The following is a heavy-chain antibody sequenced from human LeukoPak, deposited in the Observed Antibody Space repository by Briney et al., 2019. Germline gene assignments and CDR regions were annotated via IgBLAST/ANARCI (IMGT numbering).Heavy chain of an antibody. CDR2: IKSKTDGGTT. D-gene: IGHD2-2*01. CDR1: GFTFSNAW. V-gene: IGHV3-15*01. J-gene: IGHJ4*02. Sequence: GGSLTLSCAASGFTFSNAWMSWVRQAPGKGLEWVGRIKSKTDGGTTDYAAPVKGRFTISSDDSKNTLYLQMNSLKTEDTAVYYCTTDFLGCSSTSCRYYFDYWGQGTLVTVSS. CDR3: TTDFLGCSSTSCRYYFDY.